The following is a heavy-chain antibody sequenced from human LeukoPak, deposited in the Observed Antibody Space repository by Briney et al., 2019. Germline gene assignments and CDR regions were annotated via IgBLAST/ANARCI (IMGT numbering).Heavy chain of an antibody. V-gene: IGHV3-64*02. D-gene: IGHD3-3*01. CDR1: GFTFSNYA. CDR3: ARRGSGSLTHAG. J-gene: IGHJ1*01. CDR2: ISGSGGST. Sequence: GGSWILSCAASGFTFSNYAMHWVGQAPEKGLEYVSSISGSGGSTYHADSVKGRFTISRGNSKNTLYLQMGSLRAEDMAVYYCARRGSGSLTHAGWGQGTRLTVSS.